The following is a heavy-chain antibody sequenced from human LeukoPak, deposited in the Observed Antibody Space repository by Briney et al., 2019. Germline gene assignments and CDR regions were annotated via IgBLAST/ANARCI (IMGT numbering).Heavy chain of an antibody. CDR2: IRYDGSNK. CDR3: AKLSWNHPPGLDI. CDR1: GFTFSSYA. D-gene: IGHD1-14*01. J-gene: IGHJ3*02. Sequence: PGGSLRLSCAASGFTFSSYAMSWVRQAPGKGLEWVAFIRYDGSNKYYADSVKGRFTISRDNTKNTLYLQMNSLRAEDTAVYYCAKLSWNHPPGLDIWGQGTMVTVSS. V-gene: IGHV3-30*02.